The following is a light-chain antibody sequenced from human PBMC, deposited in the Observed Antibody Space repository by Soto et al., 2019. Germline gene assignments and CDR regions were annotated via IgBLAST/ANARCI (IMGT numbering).Light chain of an antibody. Sequence: IQMNHSPFTLSATVKHRVTITCRASQTISSWLAWYQQKPGKAPKVLIYDASNLESGVPSRFSGSGSGTEFTLTISSLQPDDFATYYCQQYKSYWTFGQGTKV. CDR1: QTISSW. V-gene: IGKV1-5*01. CDR2: DAS. CDR3: QQYKSYWT. J-gene: IGKJ1*01.